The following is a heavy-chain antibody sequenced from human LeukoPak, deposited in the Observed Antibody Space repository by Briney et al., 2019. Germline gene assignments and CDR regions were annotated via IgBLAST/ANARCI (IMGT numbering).Heavy chain of an antibody. CDR2: IYPNSGGT. CDR1: GYTFTSYY. D-gene: IGHD7-27*01. V-gene: IGHV1-2*02. CDR3: ARSGYFWGLDS. Sequence: ASVKVSCKASGYTFTSYYMHWVRQAPGQGLEWMGWIYPNSGGTNYAQKFQGRVIMTRDTSTSTAYMELSSLKSDDTALYYCARSGYFWGLDSWGQGTLVTVSS. J-gene: IGHJ4*02.